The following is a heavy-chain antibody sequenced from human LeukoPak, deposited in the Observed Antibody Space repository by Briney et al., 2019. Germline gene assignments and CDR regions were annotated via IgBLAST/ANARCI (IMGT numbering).Heavy chain of an antibody. CDR1: RFVFSSYD. CDR2: IRRDGSSE. D-gene: IGHD6-13*01. J-gene: IGHJ4*02. CDR3: AREGTSQQLVPPYFDY. Sequence: GGSLRLSCAASRFVFSSYDMYWVRQAPGKGLEWVAFIRRDGSSETHADSVQGRFTISRDNSKNTLYLQMNSLRAEDTAVYYCAREGTSQQLVPPYFDYWGQGTLVTVSS. V-gene: IGHV3-30*02.